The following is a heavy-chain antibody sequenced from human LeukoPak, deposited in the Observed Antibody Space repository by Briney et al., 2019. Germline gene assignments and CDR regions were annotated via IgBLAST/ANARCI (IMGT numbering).Heavy chain of an antibody. CDR3: ARVGYYASGPFSYFDY. D-gene: IGHD3-10*01. J-gene: IGHJ4*02. CDR1: GVTFSGYA. V-gene: IGHV3-30-3*01. CDR2: ISYDGSNE. Sequence: AESLRLSCAASGVTFSGYAMHWVRQAPGKGLEWVAVISYDGSNEYYAGSVKGRFTISRDNSKNTLYLQMNSLSVEDTAVYYCARVGYYASGPFSYFDYWGQGTLVTVSS.